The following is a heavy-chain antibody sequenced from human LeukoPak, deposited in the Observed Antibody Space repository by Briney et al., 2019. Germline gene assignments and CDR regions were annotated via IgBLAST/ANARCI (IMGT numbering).Heavy chain of an antibody. CDR3: AREGFDSSGYYSRY. CDR2: ISWNSGSI. D-gene: IGHD3-22*01. V-gene: IGHV3-9*01. Sequence: GGSLRLSCAASGFTFDDYAMHWVRQAPGKGLEWVSGISWNSGSIGYADSVKGRFTISRDNAKNSLYLQMNSLRAEDTALYYCAREGFDSSGYYSRYWGQGTLVTVSS. CDR1: GFTFDDYA. J-gene: IGHJ4*02.